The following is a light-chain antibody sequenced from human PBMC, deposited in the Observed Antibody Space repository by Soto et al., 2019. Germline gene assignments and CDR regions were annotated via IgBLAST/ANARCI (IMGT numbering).Light chain of an antibody. CDR3: TSHTASSPCYV. Sequence: QSALTQPASVSGAPGQSIAISCIGVRTDGDGHDYVSWYQQHPGQAPQLIIYDVYNRPSGVSDRFSGSKSGNTASLVISGLQAEDEADYFCTSHTASSPCYVFGAGTKVNVL. CDR2: DVY. J-gene: IGLJ1*01. CDR1: RTDGDGHDY. V-gene: IGLV2-14*03.